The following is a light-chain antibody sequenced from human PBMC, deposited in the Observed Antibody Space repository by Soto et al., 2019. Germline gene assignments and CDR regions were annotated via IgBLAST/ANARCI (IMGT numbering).Light chain of an antibody. CDR1: QSVPRSY. J-gene: IGKJ5*01. CDR3: HQYAWSPLT. CDR2: DAS. V-gene: IGKV3-20*01. Sequence: EIVLTQSPGTLSFSPGERATLSYRASQSVPRSYLAWYQQRPGQAPRLVIYDASSRATGIPDRFSGSESGTEYTLTISSLESEDFAVYYCHQYAWSPLTFGQGTRLEIK.